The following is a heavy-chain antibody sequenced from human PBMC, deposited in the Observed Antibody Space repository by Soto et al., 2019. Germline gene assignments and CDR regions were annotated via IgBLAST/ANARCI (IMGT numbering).Heavy chain of an antibody. D-gene: IGHD4-17*01. J-gene: IGHJ6*03. V-gene: IGHV3-23*01. CDR3: AKETRDYLYYYYYMDV. Sequence: PGGSLRLSCAASGFTLSSYAMSWVRQAPGKGLEWVSAISGSGGSTYYADSVKGRFTISRDNSKNTLYLQMNSLRAEDTAVYYCAKETRDYLYYYYYMDVWGKGTTVTVSS. CDR2: ISGSGGST. CDR1: GFTLSSYA.